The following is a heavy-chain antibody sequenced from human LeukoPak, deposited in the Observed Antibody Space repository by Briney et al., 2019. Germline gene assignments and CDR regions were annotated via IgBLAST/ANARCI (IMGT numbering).Heavy chain of an antibody. V-gene: IGHV1-24*01. J-gene: IGHJ4*02. CDR2: FDLEDVET. Sequence: ASVKVSCKVSGYTLSELSMYWVRQAPGNGLEWMGGFDLEDVETMYAQKFQGRVTMTEDTSTDTAYMELGSLSSEDTAVYYWATLPSSGSYVVEDYWGQGTLVTVSS. CDR1: GYTLSELS. D-gene: IGHD1-26*01. CDR3: ATLPSSGSYVVEDY.